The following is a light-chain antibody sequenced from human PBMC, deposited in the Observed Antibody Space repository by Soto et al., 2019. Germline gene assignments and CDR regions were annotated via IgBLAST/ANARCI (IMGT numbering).Light chain of an antibody. CDR3: QQSYNAVFT. CDR1: QNIRNY. J-gene: IGKJ3*01. Sequence: DVQMTQSPSSLSASVGDRVTITCRASQNIRNYINWYQQKPGKAPNLLIYGASSLQSGVPTRFSGSGSETDFTLTINNLQPEDFATYYCQQSYNAVFTFGPGTKVDIK. V-gene: IGKV1-39*01. CDR2: GAS.